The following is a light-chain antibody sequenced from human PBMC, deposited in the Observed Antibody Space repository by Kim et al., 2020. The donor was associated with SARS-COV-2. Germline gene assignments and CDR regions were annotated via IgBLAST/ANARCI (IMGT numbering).Light chain of an antibody. Sequence: SSELTQDPAVSVALGQTVRITCQGDSLRNYYASWYQQKPGQAPVVVIYGKNNRLSGIPDRFSGSTSGNTASLTITGAQAEDEAVYYCNSRDSSTNHLVFGGGTKLTV. CDR1: SLRNYY. V-gene: IGLV3-19*01. CDR3: NSRDSSTNHLV. CDR2: GKN. J-gene: IGLJ2*01.